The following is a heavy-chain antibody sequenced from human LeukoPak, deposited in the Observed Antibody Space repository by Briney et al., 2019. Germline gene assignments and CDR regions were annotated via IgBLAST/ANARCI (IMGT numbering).Heavy chain of an antibody. V-gene: IGHV3-21*01. J-gene: IGHJ4*02. CDR1: GFTFSSYS. CDR2: ISSSSSYI. D-gene: IGHD5-18*01. CDR3: ARDKQHSYGRYFDH. Sequence: GGSLRLSCAASGFTFSSYSMNWVRQAPGKGLEWVSSISSSSSYIYYADSVKGRFTISRDNAKNSLYLQMNSLRAEDTAVYYCARDKQHSYGRYFDHWGQGTLVTVSS.